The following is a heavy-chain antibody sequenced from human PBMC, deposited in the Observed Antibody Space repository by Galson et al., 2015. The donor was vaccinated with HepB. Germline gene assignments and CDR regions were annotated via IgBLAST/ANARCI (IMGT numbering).Heavy chain of an antibody. V-gene: IGHV3-49*04. CDR2: IRSKAYGGTT. CDR1: GFTFGDYA. Sequence: SLRLSCAASGFTFGDYAMSWVRQAPGKGLEWVGFIRSKAYGGTTEYAASVKGRFTISRDDSKSIAYLQMNSLKTEDTAVYYCTRGALYGDYLAFDYWGQGTLVTVSS. J-gene: IGHJ4*02. CDR3: TRGALYGDYLAFDY. D-gene: IGHD4-17*01.